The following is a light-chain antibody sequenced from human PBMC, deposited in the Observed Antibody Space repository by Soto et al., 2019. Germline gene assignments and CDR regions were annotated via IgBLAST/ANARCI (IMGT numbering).Light chain of an antibody. CDR3: QQYNEWPQIT. V-gene: IGKV3-15*01. J-gene: IGKJ5*01. CDR1: QSISSN. Sequence: EIVMTQAPATLSVSPGERATLSCRASQSISSNLAWYQQKPGQAPRLLISGASTRATGIPARFSGSGSGSEFTITISSLQSEDFAVYYCQQYNEWPQITFGQGTRLEIK. CDR2: GAS.